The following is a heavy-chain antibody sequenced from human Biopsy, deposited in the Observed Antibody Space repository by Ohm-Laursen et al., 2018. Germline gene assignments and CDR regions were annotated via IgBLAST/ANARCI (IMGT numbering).Heavy chain of an antibody. D-gene: IGHD5-24*01. CDR2: IKKDGSEK. CDR1: GFTFSTHW. J-gene: IGHJ4*02. V-gene: IGHV3-7*04. CDR3: ARGPSGVATIG. Sequence: GSLRLSCSAAGFTFSTHWMSWVRQAPGKGLEWVATIKKDGSEKYYVDSVKGRFTISRDNSKSSLSLQTNSLRVEDTAVYYCARGPSGVATIGRGQGTLVTVSS.